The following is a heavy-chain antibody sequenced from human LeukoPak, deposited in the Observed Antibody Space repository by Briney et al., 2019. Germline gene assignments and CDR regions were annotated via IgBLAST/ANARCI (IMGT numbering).Heavy chain of an antibody. CDR1: GFTFSSYE. D-gene: IGHD2-21*01. CDR3: VKDSPIERLLH. V-gene: IGHV3-48*03. J-gene: IGHJ1*01. Sequence: GGSLRLSCAASGFTFSSYEMNWVRQAPGKGLEWVSYISSSGSSIYYADSVKGRFTISRDNAKNSLYLQMNGLRTQDTALYYSVKDSPIERLLHWGQGTLVTVSS. CDR2: ISSSGSSI.